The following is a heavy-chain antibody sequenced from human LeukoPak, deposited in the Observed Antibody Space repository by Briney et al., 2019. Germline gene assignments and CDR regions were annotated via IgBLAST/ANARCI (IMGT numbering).Heavy chain of an antibody. CDR2: ISLNGETT. V-gene: IGHV3-23*01. D-gene: IGHD6-19*01. Sequence: GGSLGLSCAVSGFSVSSFGMSWVRQAPGKGLEWISAISLNGETTWYADSVKGRFIISRDNSKNTLYLQLTSLRVEDTAVYYCAQGFSSGWYPYWGQGSLVSVSS. CDR3: AQGFSSGWYPY. J-gene: IGHJ4*02. CDR1: GFSVSSFG.